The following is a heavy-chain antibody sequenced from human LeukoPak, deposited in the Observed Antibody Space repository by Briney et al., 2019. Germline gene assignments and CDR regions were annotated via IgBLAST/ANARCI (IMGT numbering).Heavy chain of an antibody. V-gene: IGHV3-7*01. CDR1: GFTFSSYW. D-gene: IGHD2-15*01. CDR3: AIDKGSSRFDY. J-gene: IGHJ4*02. Sequence: PGGSLRHSCAASGFTFSSYWMSWVRQAPGKGLEWVANIKQDGSEKYYVDSVKGRFTISRDNAKNSLYLQMNSLRAEDTAVYYCAIDKGSSRFDYWGQGTLDTVSS. CDR2: IKQDGSEK.